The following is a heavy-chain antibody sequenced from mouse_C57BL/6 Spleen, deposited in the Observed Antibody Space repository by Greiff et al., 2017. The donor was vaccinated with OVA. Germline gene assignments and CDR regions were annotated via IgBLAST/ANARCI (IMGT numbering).Heavy chain of an antibody. CDR2: IWSGGST. J-gene: IGHJ4*01. D-gene: IGHD1-1*01. Sequence: QVQLQQSGPGLVQPSQSLSITCTVSGFSLTSYGVHWVRQSPGKGLAWLGVIWSGGSTDYNAAFISRLSISKDNSKSQVFFKMNSLQADDTAIYYCARSSITTVVAKSSYYYAMDYWGQGTSVTVSS. V-gene: IGHV2-2*01. CDR1: GFSLTSYG. CDR3: ARSSITTVVAKSSYYYAMDY.